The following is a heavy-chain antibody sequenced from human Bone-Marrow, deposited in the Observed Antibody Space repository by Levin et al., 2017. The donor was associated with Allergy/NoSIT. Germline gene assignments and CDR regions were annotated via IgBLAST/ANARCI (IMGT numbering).Heavy chain of an antibody. Sequence: LSLTCAASGFTFSSYAMHWVRQAPGKGLEWVAVISYDGSNKYYADSVKGRFTISRDNSKNTLYLQMNSLRAEDTAVYYCARDGEGDYDLGYYDYYMDVWGKGTTVTVSS. J-gene: IGHJ6*03. CDR3: ARDGEGDYDLGYYDYYMDV. CDR2: ISYDGSNK. CDR1: GFTFSSYA. V-gene: IGHV3-30-3*01. D-gene: IGHD5-12*01.